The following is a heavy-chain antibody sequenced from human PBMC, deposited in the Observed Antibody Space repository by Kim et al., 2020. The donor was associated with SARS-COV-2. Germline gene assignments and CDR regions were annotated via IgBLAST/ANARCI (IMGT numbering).Heavy chain of an antibody. V-gene: IGHV4-30-4*07. CDR2: SGKA. J-gene: IGHJ4*02. Sequence: SGKAFYSPSLKSRVPISVDTSKNQFSLNLNSVTAADTAVYFCARQYVTFDYWGQGILVTVSS. CDR3: ARQYVTFDY. D-gene: IGHD2-21*02.